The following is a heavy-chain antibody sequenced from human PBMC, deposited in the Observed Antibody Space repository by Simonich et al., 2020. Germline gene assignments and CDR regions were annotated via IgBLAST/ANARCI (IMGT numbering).Heavy chain of an antibody. CDR2: ISAYNGNT. D-gene: IGHD1-1*01. V-gene: IGHV1-18*01. Sequence: QVQLVQSGAEVKKPGASVKVSCKASGYTFTSYGISWGRQAPGQGLEWMGWISAYNGNTNYTQKPQGIVTMTTDTSTSTAYRELRSRRSDDTAVDYWARSTTGTTAFDIWGQGTMVTVSS. CDR3: ARSTTGTTAFDI. J-gene: IGHJ3*02. CDR1: GYTFTSYG.